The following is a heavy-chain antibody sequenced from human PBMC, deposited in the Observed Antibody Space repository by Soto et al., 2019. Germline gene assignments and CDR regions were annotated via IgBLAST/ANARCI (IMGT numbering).Heavy chain of an antibody. D-gene: IGHD2-2*02. J-gene: IGHJ6*02. CDR1: GFTFDKFD. CDR2: TSFDGNRK. CDR3: VREGGVPAAIGHYYYGMDV. V-gene: IGHV3-30-3*01. Sequence: PVGSLRLSCAASGFTFDKFDMHWVRQAPGKGLQWVAVTSFDGNRKYYAASVKGRFTISRDNSNNTLHLQMNNLRDDDSAVYYCVREGGVPAAIGHYYYGMDVWGQGTAVTVSS.